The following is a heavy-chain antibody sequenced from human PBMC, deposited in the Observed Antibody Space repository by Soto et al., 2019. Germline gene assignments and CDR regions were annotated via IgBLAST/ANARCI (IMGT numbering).Heavy chain of an antibody. V-gene: IGHV1-69*05. CDR2: IIPIFGTA. CDR3: ARHVPAAGYYYGMDV. D-gene: IGHD2-2*01. Sequence: QVQLVQSGAEVKKPGSSVKVSCKASGGTFSSYAISWVRQAPGQGLEWMGGIIPIFGTANYAQKFQGRVTPPXAXPXXTAYMELSSLRSEDTAVYYWARHVPAAGYYYGMDVWGQGSTVTVSS. J-gene: IGHJ6*02. CDR1: GGTFSSYA.